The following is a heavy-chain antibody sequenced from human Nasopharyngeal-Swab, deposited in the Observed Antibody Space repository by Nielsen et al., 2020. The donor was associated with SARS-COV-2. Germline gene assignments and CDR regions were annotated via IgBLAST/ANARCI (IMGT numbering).Heavy chain of an antibody. V-gene: IGHV1-3*01. J-gene: IGHJ4*02. CDR1: GYTFTSYA. Sequence: ASVKVSCKASGYTFTSYAMHWVRQAPGQRLEWMGWINAGNGNTKYSQKFQGRVTITRDTSASTAYMELSGLRSDDTAVYYCARGGISLLDLSYWGQGTLVTVSS. CDR3: ARGGISLLDLSY. CDR2: INAGNGNT. D-gene: IGHD2-15*01.